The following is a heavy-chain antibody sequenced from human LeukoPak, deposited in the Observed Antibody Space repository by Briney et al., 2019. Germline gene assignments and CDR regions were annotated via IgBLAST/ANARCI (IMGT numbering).Heavy chain of an antibody. Sequence: PSETLSLTCAVSGGSISSGGYSWSWIRQPPGKGLEWIGYIYHSGSTYYNPSLKSRVTISVDRSKNQFSLKLSSVTAADTAVYYCARGTAAAGFVWFDPWGQGTLVTVSS. CDR1: GGSISSGGYS. J-gene: IGHJ5*02. CDR3: ARGTAAAGFVWFDP. CDR2: IYHSGST. D-gene: IGHD6-13*01. V-gene: IGHV4-30-2*01.